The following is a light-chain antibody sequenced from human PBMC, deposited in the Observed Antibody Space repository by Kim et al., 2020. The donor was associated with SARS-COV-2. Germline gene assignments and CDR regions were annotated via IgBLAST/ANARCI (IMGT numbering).Light chain of an antibody. CDR2: QDS. CDR3: QAWDRTTMV. J-gene: IGLJ2*01. CDR1: KLGDKF. Sequence: SASAGQTASITCSGDKLGDKFACWYQQKPGQSPVLVIYQDSKRPSGIPERFSGSNSGNTATLTISGTQAMDEADYSCQAWDRTTMVFGGGTQLTVL. V-gene: IGLV3-1*01.